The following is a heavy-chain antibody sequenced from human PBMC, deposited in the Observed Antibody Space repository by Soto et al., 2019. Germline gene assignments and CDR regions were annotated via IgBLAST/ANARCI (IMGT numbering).Heavy chain of an antibody. D-gene: IGHD2-15*01. V-gene: IGHV3-23*01. CDR3: AGSGRCSANYYYYVMDV. J-gene: IGHJ6*02. CDR1: GFTFSSYA. Sequence: GGSLRLSCAASGFTFSSYAMSWVRQAPGKGLEWVSAISGSGGSTYYADSVRGRFTISRDNSKNTLYLQMNSLRAEDTAVYYCAGSGRCSANYYYYVMDVWGQGTTVTVP. CDR2: ISGSGGST.